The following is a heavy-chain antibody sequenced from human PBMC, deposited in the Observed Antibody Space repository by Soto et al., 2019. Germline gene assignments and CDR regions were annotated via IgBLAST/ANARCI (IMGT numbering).Heavy chain of an antibody. CDR1: GFTFSSYG. J-gene: IGHJ4*02. D-gene: IGHD4-17*01. CDR2: ISYDGSNK. CDR3: AKDLTNYGDYAPFGY. V-gene: IGHV3-30*18. Sequence: GGSLRLSCAASGFTFSSYGMHWVRQAPGKGLEWVAVISYDGSNKYYADSVKGRFTISRDNSKNTLYLQMNSLRAEDTAVYYCAKDLTNYGDYAPFGYWGQGTLVTVSS.